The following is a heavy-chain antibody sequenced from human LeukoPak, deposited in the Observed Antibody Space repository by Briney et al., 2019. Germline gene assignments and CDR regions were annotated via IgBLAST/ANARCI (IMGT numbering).Heavy chain of an antibody. CDR3: VTYYYGSGSSNWFDP. Sequence: GGSLRLSCAASGFTFSSYWMSWVRQAPGKGLEWVANIKQDGSEKYYVDSVKGRFTISRDNAKNSMYLKMKSLRAEDTAVYYCVTYYYGSGSSNWFDPWGQGTLVTVSS. D-gene: IGHD3-10*01. J-gene: IGHJ5*02. V-gene: IGHV3-7*01. CDR1: GFTFSSYW. CDR2: IKQDGSEK.